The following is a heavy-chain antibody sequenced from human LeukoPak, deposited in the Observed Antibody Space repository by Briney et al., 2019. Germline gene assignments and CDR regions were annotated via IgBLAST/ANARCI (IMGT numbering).Heavy chain of an antibody. J-gene: IGHJ4*02. CDR1: GGSFNGYY. D-gene: IGHD6-13*01. CDR3: ARGRGSSWYPTIYFDY. CDR2: INHSGST. Sequence: SETLSLTCAVYGGSFNGYYWSWIRQPPGKGLEWIGEINHSGSTNYNPSLKSRVTISVDTSKNQFSLKLSSVTAADTAVYYCARGRGSSWYPTIYFDYWGQGTLVTVSS. V-gene: IGHV4-34*01.